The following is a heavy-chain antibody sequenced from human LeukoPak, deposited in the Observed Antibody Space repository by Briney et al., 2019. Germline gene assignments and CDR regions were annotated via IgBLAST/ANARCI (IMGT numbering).Heavy chain of an antibody. V-gene: IGHV3-15*01. CDR1: GFTFSNAW. Sequence: GGSLRLSCAASGFTFSNAWMSWVHQAPGKGLEWVGRIMSKSDGGTTAYGAPVKGRFAISRDDSKNTLYLQMKGLETEDTAVYYCTTASVTMVRGVINPDAFDVWGLGTMVIVSS. CDR3: TTASVTMVRGVINPDAFDV. J-gene: IGHJ3*01. CDR2: IMSKSDGGTT. D-gene: IGHD3-10*01.